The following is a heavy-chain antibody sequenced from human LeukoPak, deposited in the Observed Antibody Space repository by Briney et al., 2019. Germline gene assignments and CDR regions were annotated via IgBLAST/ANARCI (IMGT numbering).Heavy chain of an antibody. CDR1: GYSISRGYY. V-gene: IGHV4-38-2*01. D-gene: IGHD3-10*01. CDR2: IYHSGTT. J-gene: IGHJ4*02. CDR3: AGWFGELLSLFAY. Sequence: SETLSLTCAVSGYSISRGYYWGWIRQPPGKGLEWIGSIYHSGTTYYNPSLKSRVTISVDTSKNQFSLKVRSVTAAGTAVYYCAGWFGELLSLFAYWGQGALVTVSS.